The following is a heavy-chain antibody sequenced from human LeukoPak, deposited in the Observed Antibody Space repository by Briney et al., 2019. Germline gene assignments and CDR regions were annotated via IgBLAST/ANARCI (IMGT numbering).Heavy chain of an antibody. CDR3: ARDRTYYYDSSGYDSFDY. V-gene: IGHV1-46*01. J-gene: IGHJ4*02. CDR2: INPSGGST. CDR1: GYTFTSYY. D-gene: IGHD3-22*01. Sequence: ASVKVSCKASGYTFTSYYMHWVRQAPGQGLEWMGIINPSGGSTSYAQKFQGRVTMTRDMSTSTVYMELSSLRSEDTAVYYCARDRTYYYDSSGYDSFDYWGQGTLVTVSS.